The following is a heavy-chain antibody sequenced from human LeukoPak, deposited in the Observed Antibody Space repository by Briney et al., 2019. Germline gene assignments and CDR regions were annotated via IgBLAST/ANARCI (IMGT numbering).Heavy chain of an antibody. D-gene: IGHD1-7*01. CDR3: ARFGGNWNYDY. CDR2: MKYDGSEK. V-gene: IGHV3-7*01. CDR1: GFTFSSYW. Sequence: PGGSLRLSCAASGFTFSSYWMSWVRQAPGKGLEWVANMKYDGSEKYYVDSVKGRFTISRDNAKNSLYLQMNSLRAEDTAVYYCARFGGNWNYDYWGQGTLVTVSS. J-gene: IGHJ4*02.